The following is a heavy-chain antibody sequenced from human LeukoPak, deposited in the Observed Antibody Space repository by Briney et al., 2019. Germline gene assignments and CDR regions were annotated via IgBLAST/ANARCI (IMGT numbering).Heavy chain of an antibody. CDR3: ARGNDYADLSS. CDR2: FYTSGST. CDR1: GGSISSYY. V-gene: IGHV4-4*07. Sequence: SETLSLTCTVSGGSISSYYWSWIRQPAGKGLEWIGRFYTSGSTKCNPSLKSRVTMSVDTSKNQFSLKLSSVTAADTAIYYCARGNDYADLSSWGQGTLVTVSS. D-gene: IGHD4-17*01. J-gene: IGHJ5*02.